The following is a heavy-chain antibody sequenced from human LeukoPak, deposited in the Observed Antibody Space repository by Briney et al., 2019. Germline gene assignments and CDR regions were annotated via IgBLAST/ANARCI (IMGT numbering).Heavy chain of an antibody. Sequence: GGSLRLSCAASGFSFINTWMSWFRQPPGKGLEGVGCIKSKTDGGTTDYAARVKGRFTISRDDSKNTLYLQMNRLKTEDTDVYYCTTDLGRLLTTMVRGGPHNDPWGQGTLVTVSS. D-gene: IGHD3-10*01. CDR1: GFSFINTW. CDR3: TTDLGRLLTTMVRGGPHNDP. V-gene: IGHV3-15*01. J-gene: IGHJ5*02. CDR2: IKSKTDGGTT.